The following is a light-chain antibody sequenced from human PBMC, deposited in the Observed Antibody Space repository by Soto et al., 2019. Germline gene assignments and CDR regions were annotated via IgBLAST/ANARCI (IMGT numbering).Light chain of an antibody. Sequence: DIQMTQSPSTLSASVGDTVTITCRAGQTVRTWLAWYQQKVGGAPKLLIYDASTLESGVPSRFSGSGSGTEFTLTINSLQPDDFATYYRQQYSDYSTFGQGTRLEI. CDR1: QTVRTW. CDR3: QQYSDYST. CDR2: DAS. V-gene: IGKV1-5*01. J-gene: IGKJ1*01.